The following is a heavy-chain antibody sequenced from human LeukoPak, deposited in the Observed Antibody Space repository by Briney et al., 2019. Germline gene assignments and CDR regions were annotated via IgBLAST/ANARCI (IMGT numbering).Heavy chain of an antibody. J-gene: IGHJ4*02. D-gene: IGHD6-19*01. V-gene: IGHV2-70*11. CDR1: GFSITTSGLC. CDR3: ARMSGSGWYVDY. Sequence: ESVPTPVKSTQPLTLTSCLSGFSITTSGLCVTWIRQPPGGALVWLARTDWDDDKYYITSLKTRLTISKDTSQNQVVLTMTNMDPVDTATYYCARMSGSGWYVDYWGQGTLVTVSS. CDR2: TDWDDDK.